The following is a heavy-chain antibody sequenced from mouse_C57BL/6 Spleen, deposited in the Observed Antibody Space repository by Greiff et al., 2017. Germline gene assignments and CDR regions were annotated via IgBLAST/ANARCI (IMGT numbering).Heavy chain of an antibody. Sequence: VQLQQPGAELVMPGASVKLSCKASGYTFTSYWMDWVKQRPGQGLEWIGNIYPSDSDTHYNQKFKDKATLTVDKSSSTAYMQLSSLTSEDSAVYYCASEGQRRVVGYFDYWGQGTTLTVSS. CDR1: GYTFTSYW. CDR3: ASEGQRRVVGYFDY. J-gene: IGHJ2*01. V-gene: IGHV1-61*01. CDR2: IYPSDSDT. D-gene: IGHD3-2*02.